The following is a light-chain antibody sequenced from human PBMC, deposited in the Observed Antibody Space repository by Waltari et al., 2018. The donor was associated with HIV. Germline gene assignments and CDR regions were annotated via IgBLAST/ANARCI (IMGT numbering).Light chain of an antibody. V-gene: IGKV3-20*01. Sequence: EIVLKQSPGALSLSPGERAILSCRASQSVSSSHLAWYQQRPGQAPRLLIYCTSSRATGIPDRFSGSGSGTDFTLTISRLEPEDFAVYYCQQYGSSAPLTFGGGTKVEIK. CDR1: QSVSSSH. CDR3: QQYGSSAPLT. J-gene: IGKJ4*01. CDR2: CTS.